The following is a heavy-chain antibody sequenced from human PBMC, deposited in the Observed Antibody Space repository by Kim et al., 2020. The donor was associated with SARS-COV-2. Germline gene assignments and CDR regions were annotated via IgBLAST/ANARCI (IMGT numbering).Heavy chain of an antibody. Sequence: GGSLRLSCAASGFTFSSYEMNWVRQAPGKGLEWVSYISSSGSTIYYADSVKGRFTISRDNAKNSLYLQMNSLRAEETAVYYCASVAWSGYYTQVPHAFDIWGQGKMVTVSS. CDR3: ASVAWSGYYTQVPHAFDI. CDR2: ISSSGSTI. J-gene: IGHJ3*02. D-gene: IGHD3-3*01. V-gene: IGHV3-48*03. CDR1: GFTFSSYE.